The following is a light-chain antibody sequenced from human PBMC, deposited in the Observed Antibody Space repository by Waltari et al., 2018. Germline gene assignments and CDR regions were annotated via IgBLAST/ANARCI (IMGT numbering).Light chain of an antibody. CDR2: EVS. V-gene: IGLV2-14*01. Sequence: QSALTQPASVSGSPGQSITISCTGTSSDVGAYNYVSWYQQHPGKAPKLMIYEVSNRPSGLSNRFSGSKSGNTASLTVSGLQAEDEADYYCISYAGNNKYVLGAGTKVTVL. CDR1: SSDVGAYNY. CDR3: ISYAGNNKYV. J-gene: IGLJ1*01.